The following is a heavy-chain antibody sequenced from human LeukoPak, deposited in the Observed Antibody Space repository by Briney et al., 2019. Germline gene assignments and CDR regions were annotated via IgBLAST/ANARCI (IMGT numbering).Heavy chain of an antibody. CDR3: ARDRAEAFDI. CDR1: GFTFSSYS. CDR2: ISSSSSYI. Sequence: SGGSLRPSCAASGFTFSSYSMNWVRQAPGKGLEWVSSISSSSSYIYYADSVKGRFTISRDNAKNSLYLQMNSLRAEDTAVYYCARDRAEAFDIWGQGTMVTVSS. V-gene: IGHV3-21*01. J-gene: IGHJ3*02.